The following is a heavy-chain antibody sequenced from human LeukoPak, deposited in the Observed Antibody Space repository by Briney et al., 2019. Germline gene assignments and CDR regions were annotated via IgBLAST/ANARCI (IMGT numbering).Heavy chain of an antibody. Sequence: PGGSLRLSCAASGFTFSGYWMSWVRQAPGKGLEWVANIKQDGGETYYVGSVRGRFTISRDNANNLLYLQMGSLRVEDTAVYYCARDSGDRPRAVGYYFDNWGQGTLVTVSP. CDR1: GFTFSGYW. D-gene: IGHD7-27*01. CDR3: ARDSGDRPRAVGYYFDN. CDR2: IKQDGGET. J-gene: IGHJ4*02. V-gene: IGHV3-7*01.